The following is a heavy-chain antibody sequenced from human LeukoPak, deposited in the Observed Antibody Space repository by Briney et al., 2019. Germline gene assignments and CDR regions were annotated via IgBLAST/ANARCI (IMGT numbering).Heavy chain of an antibody. CDR3: AKDRGMVGASVRAFDY. CDR1: GFTFRNHA. Sequence: GGSLRLSRAASGFTFRNHAMNWVRQAPGKGLEWVSVISGSGETTYYADSVKGRFTISRDNSQNTLYLQMSSLRGEDTALYYCAKDRGMVGASVRAFDYWGQGTLVTVSS. CDR2: ISGSGETT. J-gene: IGHJ4*02. V-gene: IGHV3-23*01. D-gene: IGHD1-26*01.